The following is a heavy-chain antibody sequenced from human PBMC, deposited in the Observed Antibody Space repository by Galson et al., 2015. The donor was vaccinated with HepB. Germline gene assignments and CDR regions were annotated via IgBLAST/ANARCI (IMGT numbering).Heavy chain of an antibody. D-gene: IGHD3-10*01. J-gene: IGHJ6*02. V-gene: IGHV3-66*02. Sequence: SLRLSCAASGFTVSSNYMSWVRQAPGKGLEWVSVIYSGGSTYYADSVKGRFTISRDNSKNTLYLQMNSLRAEDTAVYYCARERMVRDENQIYYYYYGMDVWGQGTTVTVSS. CDR1: GFTVSSNY. CDR2: IYSGGST. CDR3: ARERMVRDENQIYYYYYGMDV.